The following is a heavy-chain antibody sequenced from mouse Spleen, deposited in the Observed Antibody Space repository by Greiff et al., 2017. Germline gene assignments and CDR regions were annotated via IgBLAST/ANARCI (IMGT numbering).Heavy chain of an antibody. J-gene: IGHJ2*01. CDR2: IDPSDSYT. Sequence: QVQLQQPGAELVMPGASVKLSCKASGYTFTSYWMHWVKQRPGQGLEWIGEIDPSDSYTNYNQKFKGKATLTVDKSSSTAYMQLSSLTSEDSAVYYCARNDGYYSLFDYWGQGTTLTVSS. V-gene: IGHV1-69*01. CDR1: GYTFTSYW. CDR3: ARNDGYYSLFDY. D-gene: IGHD2-3*01.